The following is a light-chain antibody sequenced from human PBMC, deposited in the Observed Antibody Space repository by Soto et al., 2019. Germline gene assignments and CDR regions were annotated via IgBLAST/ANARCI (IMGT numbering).Light chain of an antibody. V-gene: IGKV3-15*01. CDR1: QSLRSS. Sequence: ETMMTQSPDTLSVSLGERATLSCRASQSLRSSLAWYQQKPGQAPRLLIYAASTRATGIPDRFSGRGSGTDFTLTISSLQAEDSAVYFCQQYNDWPPITFGGGTKVDI. CDR3: QQYNDWPPIT. J-gene: IGKJ4*01. CDR2: AAS.